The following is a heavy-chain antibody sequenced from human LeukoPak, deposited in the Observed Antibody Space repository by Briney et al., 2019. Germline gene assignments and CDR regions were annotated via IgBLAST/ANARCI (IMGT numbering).Heavy chain of an antibody. CDR2: INQDGSEK. CDR3: VRNLDFWGDSEDY. D-gene: IGHD3-3*01. Sequence: GGTLRLSCAASGFTFSSYSMSWVRQAPGKGLEWVANINQDGSEKYYVDSVKGRFTISRDNAKNTLYLQMNSLRAEDTAVYYCVRNLDFWGDSEDYWGQGTLVTVSS. V-gene: IGHV3-7*01. J-gene: IGHJ4*02. CDR1: GFTFSSYS.